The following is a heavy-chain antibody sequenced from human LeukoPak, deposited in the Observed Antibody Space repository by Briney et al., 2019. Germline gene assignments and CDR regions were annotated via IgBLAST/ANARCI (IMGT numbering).Heavy chain of an antibody. V-gene: IGHV2-70*11. CDR3: ARSITRLEFDY. J-gene: IGHJ4*02. CDR1: GFSLSTRGMC. Sequence: SGPTLVNPTQTLTLTCTFSGFSLSTRGMCVSWTRQPPGKALEWLARIDWDDDKYYRTSLKTRLTISKDTSKNQVVLTMTNMDPVGTATYYCARSITRLEFDYWGQGTLVTVSS. D-gene: IGHD1-1*01. CDR2: IDWDDDK.